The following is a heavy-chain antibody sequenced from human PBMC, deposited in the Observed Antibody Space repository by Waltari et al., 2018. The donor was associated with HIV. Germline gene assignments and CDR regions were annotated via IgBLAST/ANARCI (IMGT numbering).Heavy chain of an antibody. Sequence: QVQLRESGPGLVKPSQTLSLTCTVSGGSISSGYYYWSWIRQPAGKGLEWIGRVYTSGRTNYNPSLKSQVTIAVDTSNNQFSLKLSCVTAADTAVDYCARALDYYESGSFPWWFFDLWGRGTLVTVTS. CDR3: ARALDYYESGSFPWWFFDL. V-gene: IGHV4-61*02. CDR1: GGSISSGYYY. D-gene: IGHD3-10*01. J-gene: IGHJ2*01. CDR2: VYTSGRT.